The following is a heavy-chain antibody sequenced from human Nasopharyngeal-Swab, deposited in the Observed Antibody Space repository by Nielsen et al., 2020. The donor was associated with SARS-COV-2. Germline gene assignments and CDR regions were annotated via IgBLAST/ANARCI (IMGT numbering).Heavy chain of an antibody. J-gene: IGHJ6*02. D-gene: IGHD1-14*01. CDR1: GFTFSSYS. V-gene: IGHV3-21*04. CDR3: AKDHGYYYGMDV. Sequence: GSLRLSCAASGFTFSSYSMNWVRQAPGKGLEWVSSISSSSSYIYYADSVKGRFTISRDNAKNSLYLQMNSLRAEDTALYYCAKDHGYYYGMDVWGQGTTVTVSS. CDR2: ISSSSSYI.